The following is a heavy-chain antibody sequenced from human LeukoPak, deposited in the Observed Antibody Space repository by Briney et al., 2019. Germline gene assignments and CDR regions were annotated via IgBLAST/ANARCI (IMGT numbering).Heavy chain of an antibody. CDR1: GYTLTELS. J-gene: IGHJ4*02. D-gene: IGHD6-25*01. V-gene: IGHV1-24*01. CDR3: ARHEAADARPRE. Sequence: ASVNVSCTVSGYTLTELSMHWVRQAPGKGLEWMGGFDPEDGETIYAQKFQGRVTMTEDTSTDTAYMELSSLRSEDTAVYYCARHEAADARPREWGQGTLVTVSS. CDR2: FDPEDGET.